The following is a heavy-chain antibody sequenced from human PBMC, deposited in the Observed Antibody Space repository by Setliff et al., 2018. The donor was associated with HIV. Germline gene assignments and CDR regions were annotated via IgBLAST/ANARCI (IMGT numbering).Heavy chain of an antibody. D-gene: IGHD3-10*01. CDR1: GFTFSSYA. V-gene: IGHV3-30*04. CDR2: ISYDGSNK. J-gene: IGHJ4*02. Sequence: GGSLRLSCAASGFTFSSYAMHWVRQAPGKGLEWVAVISYDGSNKYYADSVKGRFTISRDNAKNSLYLQMSSLRAEDTAVYYCARGSGGAGFDYWGQGTLVTVSS. CDR3: ARGSGGAGFDY.